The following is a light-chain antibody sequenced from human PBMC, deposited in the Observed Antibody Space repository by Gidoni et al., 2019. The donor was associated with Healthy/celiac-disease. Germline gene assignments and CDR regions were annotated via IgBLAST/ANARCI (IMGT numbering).Light chain of an antibody. CDR2: QDS. CDR3: QAWDSSTVV. J-gene: IGLJ2*01. CDR1: KLGDKY. Sequence: SYELTQPPSESVSPGQTASITCSGDKLGDKYACWYQQKPGQPTVLVIYQDSKQPSGIPERFSGSNSGNTATLTISGTQAMDEADYYCQAWDSSTVVFGGGTKLTVL. V-gene: IGLV3-1*01.